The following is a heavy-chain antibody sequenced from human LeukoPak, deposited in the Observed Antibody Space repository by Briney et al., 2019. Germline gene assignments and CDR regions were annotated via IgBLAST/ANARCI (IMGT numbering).Heavy chain of an antibody. CDR3: AREAYSSSWYGEFDY. CDR1: GYTFTSYG. Sequence: ASVKVSCKASGYTFTSYGISWVRQAPGQGLEWMGWISAYNGNTNYAQKLQGRVTMTTDTSTSTAYMELRSLRSDDTAVYYCAREAYSSSWYGEFDYWGQGTLVTVSS. J-gene: IGHJ4*02. D-gene: IGHD6-13*01. V-gene: IGHV1-18*01. CDR2: ISAYNGNT.